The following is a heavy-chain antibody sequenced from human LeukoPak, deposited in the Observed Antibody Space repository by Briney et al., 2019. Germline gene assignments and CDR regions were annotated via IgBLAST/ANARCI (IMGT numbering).Heavy chain of an antibody. CDR2: IIPIFGTA. CDR1: GGTFSSYA. J-gene: IGHJ4*02. CDR3: ASFGTTVVTPER. Sequence: SVKVSCKASGGTFSSYAISWVRQAPGQGLEWMGGIIPIFGTANYAQKFQGRVTITADKSTSTAYMELSSLRSEDTAVYYCASFGTTVVTPERWGQGTLVTVSS. D-gene: IGHD4-23*01. V-gene: IGHV1-69*06.